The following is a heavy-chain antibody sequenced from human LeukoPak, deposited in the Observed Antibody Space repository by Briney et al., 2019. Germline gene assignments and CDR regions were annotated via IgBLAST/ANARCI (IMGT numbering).Heavy chain of an antibody. V-gene: IGHV3-30*02. CDR3: SKTSDQFLYPKFDF. Sequence: GGSLRLSCAASGFTFSSYGMHWVRQAPGKGLEWVAFIQFDGSHIFYTDSVRGRFTISRDNSKNTLYLQMSSLRADDTAVFYCSKTSDQFLYPKFDFGGRGPLVTVSS. CDR1: GFTFSSYG. D-gene: IGHD2-8*01. CDR2: IQFDGSHI. J-gene: IGHJ4*02.